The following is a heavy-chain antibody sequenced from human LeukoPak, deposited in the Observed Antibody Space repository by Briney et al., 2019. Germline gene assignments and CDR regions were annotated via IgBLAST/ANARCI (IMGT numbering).Heavy chain of an antibody. D-gene: IGHD3-10*02. Sequence: GGSLRLSCAASGFTFSSYEMNWVRQAQGKGLEGGSYISSSGSTIYYEDSVKGRFTISRDNAKNSLYLQMNSLRAEDTAVYYCAALGITMIGGVWGKGTTVTISS. J-gene: IGHJ6*04. CDR3: AALGITMIGGV. V-gene: IGHV3-48*03. CDR1: GFTFSSYE. CDR2: ISSSGSTI.